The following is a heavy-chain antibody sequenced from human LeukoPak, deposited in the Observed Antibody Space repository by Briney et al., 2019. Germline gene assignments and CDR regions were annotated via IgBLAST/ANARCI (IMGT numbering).Heavy chain of an antibody. D-gene: IGHD2-8*02. CDR2: INHSGST. V-gene: IGHV4-34*01. J-gene: IGHJ4*02. CDR1: GGSFSGYY. CDR3: VSGWYWYYFDY. Sequence: SETLSLTCAVYGGSFSGYYWSWIRQPPGKGLEWIGEINHSGSTNYNPSLKSRVTISVDTSKNQFSLKLSSVTAADTAVYYCVSGWYWYYFDYWGQGTRSPSPQ.